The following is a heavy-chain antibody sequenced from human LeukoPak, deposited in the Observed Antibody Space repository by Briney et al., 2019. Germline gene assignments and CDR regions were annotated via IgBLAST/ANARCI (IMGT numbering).Heavy chain of an antibody. J-gene: IGHJ5*02. CDR3: ARTNIVVVPAAHNWFDP. CDR1: GGTFSSYA. D-gene: IGHD2-2*01. CDR2: MIPILGIA. Sequence: SVKVSCKASGGTFSSYAISWVRQAPGQGLEWMGRMIPILGIANYTQKLQGRVTITADKSTSTAYMELSSLRSEDTAVYYCARTNIVVVPAAHNWFDPWGQGTLVTVSS. V-gene: IGHV1-69*04.